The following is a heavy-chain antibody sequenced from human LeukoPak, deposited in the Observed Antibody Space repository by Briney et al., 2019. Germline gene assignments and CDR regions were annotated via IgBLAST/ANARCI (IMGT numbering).Heavy chain of an antibody. CDR2: IKQDGSEK. D-gene: IGHD3-3*01. Sequence: GGSLRLSCAASGFTFSSYWMSWVRQAPGKGLEWVANIKQDGSEKYYVDSVKGRFTISRDNAKNSLYLQMNSLRAEDTAVYYCARSFKPRDFWSGYYKFSSETSPYWGQGTLVTVSS. J-gene: IGHJ4*02. V-gene: IGHV3-7*01. CDR3: ARSFKPRDFWSGYYKFSSETSPY. CDR1: GFTFSSYW.